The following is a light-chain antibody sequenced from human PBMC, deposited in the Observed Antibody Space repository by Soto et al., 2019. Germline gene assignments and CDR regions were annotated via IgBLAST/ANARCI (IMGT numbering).Light chain of an antibody. CDR3: QQYNSYRWT. Sequence: DIQMTQSPSTLSASVGDRVTITCRASQSISSWLAWYPQKPGKAPKLLIYDASSLESGVPSRFSGSGSGTGFTLTISSLQPDDFVTYYCQQYNSYRWTFGRGTKVEIK. V-gene: IGKV1-5*01. CDR2: DAS. CDR1: QSISSW. J-gene: IGKJ1*01.